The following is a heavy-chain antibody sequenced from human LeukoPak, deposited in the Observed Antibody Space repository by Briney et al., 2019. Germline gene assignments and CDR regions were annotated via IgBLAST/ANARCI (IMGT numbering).Heavy chain of an antibody. V-gene: IGHV3-23*01. Sequence: GGSLRFSCAASGFTFSSYAMSWVRQAPGKGLEWVSAISGSGGSTYYADSVKGRFTVSRDNSKNTVYLQMNSLRVGDTAMYYCAKAQSPVGGNPYYFDFWGQGTLVTVSS. CDR1: GFTFSSYA. J-gene: IGHJ4*02. CDR2: ISGSGGST. CDR3: AKAQSPVGGNPYYFDF. D-gene: IGHD2-15*01.